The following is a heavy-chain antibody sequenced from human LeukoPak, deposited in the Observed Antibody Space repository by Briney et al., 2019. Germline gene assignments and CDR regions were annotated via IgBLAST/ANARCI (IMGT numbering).Heavy chain of an antibody. V-gene: IGHV1-2*02. CDR1: GCTFTGDY. CDR2: INPNSGGT. D-gene: IGHD2-15*01. J-gene: IGHJ5*02. CDR3: AREVDIDWFDP. Sequence: ASVKVSCKASGCTFTGDYMHWVRQAPGQGLEWLGWINPNSGGTNYAQKFQGRVTMTRDTSISTAYMELSRLRSDDTAVYYCAREVDIDWFDPWGQGTLVTVSS.